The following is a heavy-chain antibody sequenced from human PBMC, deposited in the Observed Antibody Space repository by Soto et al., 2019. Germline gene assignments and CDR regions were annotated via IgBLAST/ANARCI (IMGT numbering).Heavy chain of an antibody. CDR1: GGSFSDHF. V-gene: IGHV4-34*02. J-gene: IGHJ6*02. Sequence: QVQLQQWGAGLLKPSETLSLTCAVYGGSFSDHFLSWIRQSPGKGLEWIGEINHRGTTKYKAALRSRVSISLDTSKNQFSLRLNSVTAADTAVYFCVRGHRAVTQGGGKFYYYVYGMDVWGPGTTVTVSS. CDR3: VRGHRAVTQGGGKFYYYVYGMDV. CDR2: INHRGTT. D-gene: IGHD4-17*01.